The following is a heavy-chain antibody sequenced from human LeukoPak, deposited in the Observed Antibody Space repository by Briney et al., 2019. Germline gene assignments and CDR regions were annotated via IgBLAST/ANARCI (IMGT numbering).Heavy chain of an antibody. Sequence: PSETLSLTCTVSGGSISSGGYYWSWIRQPPGKGLEWIGYIYHSGRTYYNPSLKSRVTISVDRSKNQFSLKLSSVTAADTAVYYCARGTVVTPGDDYWGQGTLVTVSS. CDR2: IYHSGRT. CDR3: ARGTVVTPGDDY. J-gene: IGHJ4*02. D-gene: IGHD4-23*01. CDR1: GGSISSGGYY. V-gene: IGHV4-30-2*01.